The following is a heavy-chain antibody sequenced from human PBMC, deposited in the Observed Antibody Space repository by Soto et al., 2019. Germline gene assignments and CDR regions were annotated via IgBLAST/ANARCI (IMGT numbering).Heavy chain of an antibody. CDR1: GYTFTSCG. D-gene: IGHD6-19*01. J-gene: IGHJ3*02. Sequence: ASVKVSCKASGYTFTSCGISWVRQAPGQGLEWMGWISAYNGNTNYAQKLQGRVTMTTDTSTSTAYMELRSLRSDDTAVYYCARVVGSIAVAGTDAFDIWGQGTMVTVSS. CDR2: ISAYNGNT. V-gene: IGHV1-18*01. CDR3: ARVVGSIAVAGTDAFDI.